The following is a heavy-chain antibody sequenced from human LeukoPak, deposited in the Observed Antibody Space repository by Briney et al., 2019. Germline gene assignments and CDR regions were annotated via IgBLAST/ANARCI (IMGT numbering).Heavy chain of an antibody. CDR2: IYYSGST. CDR1: GGSISSYY. V-gene: IGHV4-59*01. CDR3: ARDCSSTSCGGYYGMDV. Sequence: SETLSLTCTVSGGSISSYYWSWIRQPPGKGLEWIGYIYYSGSTNYNPSLKSRVTISVDTSKNQFSLKLSSVTAADTAVYYCARDCSSTSCGGYYGMDVWGQGTTVTVSS. J-gene: IGHJ6*02. D-gene: IGHD2-2*01.